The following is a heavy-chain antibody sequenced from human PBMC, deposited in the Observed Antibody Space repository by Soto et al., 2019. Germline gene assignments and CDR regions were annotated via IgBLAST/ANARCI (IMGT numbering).Heavy chain of an antibody. Sequence: PGESLKISCKGSGYSFTSYWISWVRQMPGKGLEWMGRIDPSDSYTNYSPSFQGHVTISADKSISTAYLQWSSLKASDTAMYYCAITDGEEYHYGMDVWGQGTTVTVAS. CDR3: AITDGEEYHYGMDV. D-gene: IGHD3-10*01. J-gene: IGHJ6*02. CDR2: IDPSDSYT. CDR1: GYSFTSYW. V-gene: IGHV5-10-1*01.